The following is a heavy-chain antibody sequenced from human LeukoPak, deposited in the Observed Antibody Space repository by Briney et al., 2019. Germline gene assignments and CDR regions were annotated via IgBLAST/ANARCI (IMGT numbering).Heavy chain of an antibody. Sequence: ASVTVSCKSSGYTFTSYGNSWVRQAPGQGLEWMGWISAYNGNTNYSQKLQGRVTMTTDTSTSKAYMELRSLRSDDTAVYYCARAPYDILTGYSPPASGWGQGTLVTVSS. CDR1: GYTFTSYG. CDR2: ISAYNGNT. V-gene: IGHV1-18*01. D-gene: IGHD3-9*01. CDR3: ARAPYDILTGYSPPASG. J-gene: IGHJ4*02.